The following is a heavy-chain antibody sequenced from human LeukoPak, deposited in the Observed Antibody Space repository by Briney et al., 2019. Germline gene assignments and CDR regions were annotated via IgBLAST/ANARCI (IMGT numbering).Heavy chain of an antibody. J-gene: IGHJ5*02. Sequence: SETLSLTCTVSGGSISSYYWSWLRQPPGKGLEWIGYIYYSGSTNYNPSLKSRVTISVDTSKNQFSLKLSSVTAADTAVYYCATGFNWFDPWGQGTLVTVSS. V-gene: IGHV4-59*01. CDR2: IYYSGST. CDR3: ATGFNWFDP. CDR1: GGSISSYY.